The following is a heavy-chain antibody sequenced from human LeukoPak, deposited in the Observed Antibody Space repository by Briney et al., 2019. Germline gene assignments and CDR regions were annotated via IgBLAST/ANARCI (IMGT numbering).Heavy chain of an antibody. CDR1: GGSISSHY. D-gene: IGHD3-22*01. J-gene: IGHJ6*02. CDR3: ARDPTYYYDSSGYLGLRYYYGMDV. Sequence: PSETLSLTCTVSGGSISSHYWSWIRQPPGKGLEWIGYIYYSGSTNYNPSLKSRVTISVDTSKNQFSLKLSSVTAADTAVYYCARDPTYYYDSSGYLGLRYYYGMDVWGQGTTVTVSS. CDR2: IYYSGST. V-gene: IGHV4-59*11.